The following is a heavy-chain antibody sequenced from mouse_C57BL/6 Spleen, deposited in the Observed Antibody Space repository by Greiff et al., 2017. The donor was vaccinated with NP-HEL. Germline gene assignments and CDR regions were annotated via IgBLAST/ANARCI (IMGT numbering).Heavy chain of an antibody. CDR1: GYTFTSYW. V-gene: IGHV1-72*01. Sequence: QVQLQQPGAELVKPGASVKLSCKASGYTFTSYWMHWVKQRPGRGLEWIGRIDPTSGGTQYNEKFKSKATLTVDKPSSTAYMQLSSLTSEDSAGYYCARRGVYYFDDWGQGTTLTVSS. J-gene: IGHJ2*01. CDR2: IDPTSGGT. CDR3: ARRGVYYFDD.